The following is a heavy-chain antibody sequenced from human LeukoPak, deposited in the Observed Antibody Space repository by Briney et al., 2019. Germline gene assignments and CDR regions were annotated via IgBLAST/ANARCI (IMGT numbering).Heavy chain of an antibody. CDR3: ARQYYYDSSGYDFDY. V-gene: IGHV5-51*01. CDR1: GYSFTNYW. D-gene: IGHD3-22*01. CDR2: IYPGDSDT. J-gene: IGHJ4*02. Sequence: GESLKISCKGSGYSFTNYWIGWVRQMPGKGLEWMGIIYPGDSDTRYSPSFQGQVTISADKSISTAYLQWSSLKASDTAMYYCARQYYYDSSGYDFDYWGQGTLVTVSS.